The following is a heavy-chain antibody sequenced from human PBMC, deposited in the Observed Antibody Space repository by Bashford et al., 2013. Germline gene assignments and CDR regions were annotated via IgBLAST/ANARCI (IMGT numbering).Heavy chain of an antibody. CDR1: GGSFSVYN. CDR3: ARGMWSNGYGYYNYYMDV. J-gene: IGHJ6*03. CDR2: ISHSATT. V-gene: IGHV4-34*01. D-gene: IGHD3-3*01. Sequence: SETLSLTCAVSGGSFSVYNWVWIRQSPGKGLEWIGEISHSATTNYNPSLKSRVTMSVDTSKNQFFLRLSSVTAADTAVYYCARGMWSNGYGYYNYYMDVWGKGTTVTVSS.